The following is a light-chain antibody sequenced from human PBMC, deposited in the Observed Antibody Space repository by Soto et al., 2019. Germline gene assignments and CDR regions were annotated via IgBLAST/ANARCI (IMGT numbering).Light chain of an antibody. Sequence: EIVMTQSPATLSLSPGERATLSCRASQSVGSDLAWYQQKDGQAPRLLIYDASTRATGVPDRFSGSGSGPEYTLTITRLEPEDFAVYSCQQYGFSPISFGQGTRLEIK. V-gene: IGKV3D-15*01. CDR3: QQYGFSPIS. CDR2: DAS. CDR1: QSVGSD. J-gene: IGKJ5*01.